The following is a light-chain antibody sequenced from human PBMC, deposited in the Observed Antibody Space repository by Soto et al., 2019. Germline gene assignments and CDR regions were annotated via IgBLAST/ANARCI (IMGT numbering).Light chain of an antibody. J-gene: IGKJ1*01. CDR3: QQYSSTQT. Sequence: DRAVTHCPYSQASSLRVGAPINRKXXXXILYSSNNKNYLAWYQQKPGQPPKLLIYWASTRESGVPDRFSGSGSGTDFTLTICSLQAEDVAVYYCQQYSSTQTFGQGTKVDIK. CDR2: WAS. CDR1: XXILYSSNNKNY. V-gene: IGKV4-1*01.